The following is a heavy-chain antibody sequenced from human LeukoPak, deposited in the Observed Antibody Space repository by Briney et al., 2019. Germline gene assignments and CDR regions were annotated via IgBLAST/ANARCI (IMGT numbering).Heavy chain of an antibody. CDR2: VYTSGST. V-gene: IGHV4-4*07. Sequence: SETLSLTCTVSGGSISSYYWSWIRQPAGKGLEWIGRVYTSGSTNYNPSLKSRVTMSVDTSKNQFSLKLSSVTAADTAVYYCARESPIKDWFDPWGQGTLVTVSS. CDR3: ARESPIKDWFDP. CDR1: GGSISSYY. D-gene: IGHD5-24*01. J-gene: IGHJ5*02.